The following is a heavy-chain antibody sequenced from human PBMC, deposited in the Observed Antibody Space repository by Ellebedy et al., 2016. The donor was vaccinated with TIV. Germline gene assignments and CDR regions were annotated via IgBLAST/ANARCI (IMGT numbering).Heavy chain of an antibody. V-gene: IGHV4-59*01. CDR1: GGSINNYY. CDR2: IHHSGNS. J-gene: IGHJ6*02. Sequence: MPGGSLRLSCSVSGGSINNYYWTWIRQPPGQGLEWIGDIHHSGNSHIHPPLKSRVTLSLDTSKNQFSLGLSSVTAADTATYYCARDLGRYGMDVWGQGTTVTVSS. CDR3: ARDLGRYGMDV.